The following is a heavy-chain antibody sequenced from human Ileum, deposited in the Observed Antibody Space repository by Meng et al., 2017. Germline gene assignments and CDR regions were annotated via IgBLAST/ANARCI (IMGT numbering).Heavy chain of an antibody. CDR2: IYQSGST. D-gene: IGHD6-13*01. CDR3: ASLGPRTAAGRVYYFDY. Sequence: VGRQGAGPARVEPSGTLSRTGAVSGGTISGGNWGGGVRQPPGRGLEWIGEIYQSGSTNYNPSLKSRVTIAVDKSKNQFSLKLSSVTAADTAVYYCASLGPRTAAGRVYYFDYWGQGTLVPSPQ. V-gene: IGHV4-4*02. CDR1: GGTISGGNW. J-gene: IGHJ4*02.